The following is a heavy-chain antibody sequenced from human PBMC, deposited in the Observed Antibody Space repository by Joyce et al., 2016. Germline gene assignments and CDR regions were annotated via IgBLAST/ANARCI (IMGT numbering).Heavy chain of an antibody. CDR2: LYSGGDR. CDR3: ARGVLS. CDR1: GFTVSSNY. V-gene: IGHV3-53*01. Sequence: EVQLVESGGDLIRPGGSLRLSCAASGFTVSSNYMTWVRQAPGKGLEWVAVLYSGGDRLYADSVKGRFTMSRVSSTNTLYLQRNNLKVDDTAVYCCARGVLSWGQGTLVTVAS. D-gene: IGHD5/OR15-5a*01. J-gene: IGHJ5*02.